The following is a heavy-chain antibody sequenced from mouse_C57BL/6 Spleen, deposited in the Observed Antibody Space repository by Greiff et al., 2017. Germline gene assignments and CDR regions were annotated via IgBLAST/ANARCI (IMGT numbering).Heavy chain of an antibody. D-gene: IGHD4-1*01. J-gene: IGHJ2*01. CDR2: ISGGGGNT. CDR3: ARLPGDY. CDR1: GFTFSSYT. Sequence: EVQGVESGGGLVKPGGSLKLSCAASGFTFSSYTMSWVRQTPEKRLEWVATISGGGGNTYYPDSVKGRFTISRDNAKNTLYLQMSSLRSEDTAVYYCARLPGDYWGQGTTLTVSS. V-gene: IGHV5-9*04.